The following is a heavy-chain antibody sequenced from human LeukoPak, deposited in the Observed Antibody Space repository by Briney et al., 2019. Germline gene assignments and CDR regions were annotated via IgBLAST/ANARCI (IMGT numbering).Heavy chain of an antibody. D-gene: IGHD2-21*01. CDR1: GFTFSSYA. CDR2: ISGSGGSS. Sequence: QPRGSLRLSCSAPGFTFSSYARSWVHQAPGKGLEGGSAISGSGGSSYYADSVKGRFTIPGDNSKDPLDLQINSLRAADTSVCDDEKDFYHCAGYLGSLDYWGQGTLVTVSS. CDR3: EKDFYHCAGYLGSLDY. V-gene: IGHV3-23*01. J-gene: IGHJ4*02.